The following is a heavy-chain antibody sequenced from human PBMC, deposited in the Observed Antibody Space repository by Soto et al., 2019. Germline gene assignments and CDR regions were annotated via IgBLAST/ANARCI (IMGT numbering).Heavy chain of an antibody. CDR3: ARDTGVVPPADWYLFYGMDV. D-gene: IGHD2-2*01. CDR2: IKQDGSEK. Sequence: VGSLRLSCAASGFTFGSYWMTWVRQAPGKGLESVANIKQDGSEKYYVDSVKGRFTISRDNAKNSLYLQMNSLRAEDTAVYYCARDTGVVPPADWYLFYGMDVWGQGTTVTVSS. J-gene: IGHJ6*02. V-gene: IGHV3-7*03. CDR1: GFTFGSYW.